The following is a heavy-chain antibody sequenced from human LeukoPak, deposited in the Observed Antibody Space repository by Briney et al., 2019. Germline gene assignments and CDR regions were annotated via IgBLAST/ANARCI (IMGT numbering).Heavy chain of an antibody. J-gene: IGHJ4*02. Sequence: PGGSLRLSCAESGFTFSSYGMHWVRQAPGKGLEWVAVIWYDGSNKYYADSVKGRFTISRDNSKNTLYLQMNSLRAEDTAVYYCARDSGGTGTYFDYWGQGTLVTVSS. CDR2: IWYDGSNK. CDR1: GFTFSSYG. V-gene: IGHV3-33*01. CDR3: ARDSGGTGTYFDY. D-gene: IGHD1-7*01.